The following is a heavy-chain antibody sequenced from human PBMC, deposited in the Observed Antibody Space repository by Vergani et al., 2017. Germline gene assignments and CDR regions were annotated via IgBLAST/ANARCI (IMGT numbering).Heavy chain of an antibody. Sequence: QVQLVQSGAEVKKPGSSVKVSCKASGGTFSSYAIRWVRQAPGQGLEWMGGIIPIFGTANYAQKFQGRVTITADESTSTAYMELSSLRSEDTAVYYGASPTSPEALGVRGVIKAGAFDIWGQGTMVTVSS. CDR3: ASPTSPEALGVRGVIKAGAFDI. CDR1: GGTFSSYA. D-gene: IGHD3-10*02. J-gene: IGHJ3*02. CDR2: IIPIFGTA. V-gene: IGHV1-69*01.